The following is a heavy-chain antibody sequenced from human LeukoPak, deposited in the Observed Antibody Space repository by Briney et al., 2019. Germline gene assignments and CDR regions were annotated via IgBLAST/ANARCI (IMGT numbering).Heavy chain of an antibody. CDR1: GGSISSSSYY. CDR2: IYYSGST. J-gene: IGHJ5*02. V-gene: IGHV4-39*07. Sequence: SETLSLTCTVPGGSISSSSYYWGWIRQPPGKGLEWIGSIYYSGSTYYNPSLKSRVTISVDTSKNQFSLKLSSVTAADTAVYYCARDRYSSGWGSFDPWGQGTLVTVSS. D-gene: IGHD6-19*01. CDR3: ARDRYSSGWGSFDP.